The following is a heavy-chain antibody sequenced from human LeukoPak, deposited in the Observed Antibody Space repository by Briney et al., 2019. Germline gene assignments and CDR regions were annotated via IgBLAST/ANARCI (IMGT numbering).Heavy chain of an antibody. CDR3: AESVDTAMVTFDY. J-gene: IGHJ4*02. CDR2: ISSSSSYI. CDR1: GFTFSSYS. V-gene: IGHV3-21*01. D-gene: IGHD5-18*01. Sequence: GGSLRLSCAASGFTFSSYSMNWVRQAPGKGLEWVSSISSSSSYIYYADSVKGRFTISRDNAKNSLYLQMNSLRAEDTAVYYCAESVDTAMVTFDYWGQGTLVTVSS.